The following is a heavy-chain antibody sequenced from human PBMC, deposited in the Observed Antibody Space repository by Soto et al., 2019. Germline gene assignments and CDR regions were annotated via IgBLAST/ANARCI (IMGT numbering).Heavy chain of an antibody. J-gene: IGHJ4*02. CDR3: AQMSSPLKLRRVSFRR. CDR1: GVSISSTSYN. D-gene: IGHD2-2*01. CDR2: LDYSGTA. V-gene: IGHV4-39*07. Sequence: SETLSLTCNVSGVSISSTSYNWGWIRHPPGKGLEWIGTLDYSGTAHYNPSLKSRINISADPSKNQVSLQMNGLRPEDTAIYHCAQMSSPLKLRRVSFRRWGQGILVTVSS.